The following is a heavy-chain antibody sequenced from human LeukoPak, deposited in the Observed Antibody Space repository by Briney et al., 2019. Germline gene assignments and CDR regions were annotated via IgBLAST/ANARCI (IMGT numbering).Heavy chain of an antibody. D-gene: IGHD2-21*01. CDR3: ASPNCGGDLCAFDI. V-gene: IGHV4-59*08. J-gene: IGHJ3*02. CDR2: IYYSGTT. CDR1: GGSISSYY. Sequence: PSETLSLTCTVSGGSISSYYWSWIRQPPGKGLEWIGYIYYSGTTNSNPSLKSRITISVDTSKNHFSLKLSSVPAADTAVYYCASPNCGGDLCAFDIWGQGTMVTVSS.